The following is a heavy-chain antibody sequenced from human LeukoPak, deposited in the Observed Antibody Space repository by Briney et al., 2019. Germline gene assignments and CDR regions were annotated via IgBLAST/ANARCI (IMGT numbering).Heavy chain of an antibody. CDR1: GFTFNYFG. Sequence: RGSLRLSCAASGFTFNYFGIHWVRQAPGKGLEWVAVVCYDGIRKYYADSLKGRFNISRDESKNTVYLQMNSVRAEHTAVYYCARDRDTSSHYGWLDPWGQGTLVTVSS. D-gene: IGHD3-22*01. CDR3: ARDRDTSSHYGWLDP. CDR2: VCYDGIRK. J-gene: IGHJ5*02. V-gene: IGHV3-33*01.